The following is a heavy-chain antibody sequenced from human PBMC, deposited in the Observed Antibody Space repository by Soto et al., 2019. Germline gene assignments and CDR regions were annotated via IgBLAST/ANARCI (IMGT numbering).Heavy chain of an antibody. V-gene: IGHV3-33*01. D-gene: IGHD2-2*01. CDR3: ARGDIVVVPAAIRFDY. CDR1: GFTFSSYG. CDR2: IWYDGSNK. Sequence: GGSLRLSCAASGFTFSSYGMHWVRQAPGKGLEWVAVIWYDGSNKYYADSVKGRFTISRDNSKNTLYLQMNSLRAEDTAVYYCARGDIVVVPAAIRFDYWGQGTLVTVSS. J-gene: IGHJ4*02.